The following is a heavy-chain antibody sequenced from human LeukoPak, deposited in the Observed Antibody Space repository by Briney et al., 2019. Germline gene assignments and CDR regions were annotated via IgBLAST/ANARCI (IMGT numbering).Heavy chain of an antibody. V-gene: IGHV1-2*02. J-gene: IGHJ6*02. Sequence: ASVKVSCKAYGYTFTSYYMHWVRQAPGQGLEWMGWINPNGGGTNYAQKFQGRVTMTRDTSISTAYMELSRLRSDDTAVYYCARDHPDTATIYYYYGMDVWGQGTTVTVSS. CDR2: INPNGGGT. D-gene: IGHD5-18*01. CDR1: GYTFTSYY. CDR3: ARDHPDTATIYYYYGMDV.